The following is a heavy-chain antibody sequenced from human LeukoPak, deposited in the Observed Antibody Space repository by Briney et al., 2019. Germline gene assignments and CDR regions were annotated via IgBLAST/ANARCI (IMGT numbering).Heavy chain of an antibody. CDR3: ARGPNSSSWYFDY. V-gene: IGHV4-61*02. CDR1: GGSISSGSYY. Sequence: SETLSLTCTVSGGSISSGSYYWSWIRQPAGKGLEWIGRIYTSGSTNYNPSLKSRVTISVDTSKNQFSLKLSSVTAAHTAVYYCARGPNSSSWYFDYWGQGTLVTVSS. J-gene: IGHJ4*02. CDR2: IYTSGST. D-gene: IGHD6-13*01.